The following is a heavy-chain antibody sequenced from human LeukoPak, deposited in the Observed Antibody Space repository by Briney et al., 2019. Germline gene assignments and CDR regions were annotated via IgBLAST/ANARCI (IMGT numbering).Heavy chain of an antibody. V-gene: IGHV3-64*02. J-gene: IGHJ4*02. D-gene: IGHD6-19*01. CDR3: TRGSGPLYFDF. CDR1: GFSLRSYA. CDR2: MSHDGGPT. Sequence: HTGGSLRLSCAASGFSLRSYAIHWVRQAPGKGLEYVSAMSHDGGPTYYAASVKGRFTVSRHNYRNMVYLQMGGLRAEDMAVYYCTRGSGPLYFDFWGQGTQVTVSS.